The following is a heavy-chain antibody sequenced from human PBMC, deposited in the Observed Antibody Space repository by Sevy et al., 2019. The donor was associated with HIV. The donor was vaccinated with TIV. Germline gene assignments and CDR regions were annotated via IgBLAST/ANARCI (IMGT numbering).Heavy chain of an antibody. CDR2: ISSSGSTI. CDR3: ARDLRYYDFWSGYPDY. J-gene: IGHJ4*02. Sequence: GGSLRLSCAASGFTFSDYYMSWIRQAPGKGLEWVSYISSSGSTIYYADSVKGRFTISRDNAKNSLYLQMNSLRAEDTAVYYWARDLRYYDFWSGYPDYWGQGTLVTVSS. D-gene: IGHD3-3*01. CDR1: GFTFSDYY. V-gene: IGHV3-11*01.